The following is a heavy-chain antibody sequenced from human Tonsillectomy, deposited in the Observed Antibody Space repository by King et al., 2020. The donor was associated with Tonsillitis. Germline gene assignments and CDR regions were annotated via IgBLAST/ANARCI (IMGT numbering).Heavy chain of an antibody. Sequence: LQLQESGPGLVKASETLSLTCTVSGGSISSSSYYWGWIRQPPGKGLEWIGNIHYSGSTSYNPSLKSRVTISVDTSTNQFSLKLRSVTAADTAVYYCARTSGITVFGVGHNWFDPWGQGTLVTVSS. J-gene: IGHJ5*02. CDR2: IHYSGST. CDR1: GGSISSSSYY. D-gene: IGHD3-3*01. V-gene: IGHV4-39*01. CDR3: ARTSGITVFGVGHNWFDP.